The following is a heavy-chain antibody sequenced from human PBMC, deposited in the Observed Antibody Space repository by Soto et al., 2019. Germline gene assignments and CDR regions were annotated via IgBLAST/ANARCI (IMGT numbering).Heavy chain of an antibody. CDR3: ARKDKSGYFNWFDP. D-gene: IGHD3-22*01. CDR1: GYRFTSYW. Sequence: GESLKISCRTSGYRFTSYWIAWVRQMPGKGLEWMGIIFPSDSDTRYSPSFQGQVTISADRSTSTIFLQWASLKASDTAVYFCARKDKSGYFNWFDPWGQGTLVTVSS. V-gene: IGHV5-51*01. J-gene: IGHJ5*02. CDR2: IFPSDSDT.